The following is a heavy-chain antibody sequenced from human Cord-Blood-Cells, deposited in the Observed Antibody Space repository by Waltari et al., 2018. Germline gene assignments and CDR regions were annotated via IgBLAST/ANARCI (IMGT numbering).Heavy chain of an antibody. CDR1: GYTFTSYY. V-gene: IGHV1-46*01. Sequence: QVQLVQSGAEVKKPGASVKVSCKASGYTFTSYYMHWVRQAPGQGLEWMGKINPSVGSTSYAQKVQGRGTMTMDTSTSTVYMELSSLRSEDTAVYYCARESTFYGSGSYLNAFDIWGQGTMVTVAS. J-gene: IGHJ3*02. CDR2: INPSVGST. CDR3: ARESTFYGSGSYLNAFDI. D-gene: IGHD3-10*01.